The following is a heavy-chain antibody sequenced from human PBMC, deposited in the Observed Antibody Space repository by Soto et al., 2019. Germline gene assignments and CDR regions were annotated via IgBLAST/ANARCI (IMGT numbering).Heavy chain of an antibody. D-gene: IGHD5-12*01. V-gene: IGHV4-61*01. CDR3: ERRLRWLTFDY. CDR2: IYYSGST. J-gene: IGHJ4*02. CDR1: GGSVSSGSYY. Sequence: PSETLSLTCTVSGGSVSSGSYYWSWIRQPPGKGLEWIGYIYYSGSTNYNPSLKSRVTISVDTSKNQFSLKLSSVTAADTAVYYCERRLRWLTFDYWGQGTLVTVSS.